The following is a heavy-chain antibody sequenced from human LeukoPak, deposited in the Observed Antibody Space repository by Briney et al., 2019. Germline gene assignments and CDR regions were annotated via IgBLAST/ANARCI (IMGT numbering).Heavy chain of an antibody. CDR3: ARVKVGATHGSIDY. D-gene: IGHD1-26*01. J-gene: IGHJ4*02. CDR2: IYHSGST. CDR1: GGSISSGGYS. V-gene: IGHV4-30-2*01. Sequence: PSQTLSLTCAVSGGSISSGGYSWSWIRQPPGKGLEWIGYIYHSGSTYYNPSLKSRVTISVDRSKNQFSLKLSSVTAADTAVYYCARVKVGATHGSIDYWGQGTLVTVSS.